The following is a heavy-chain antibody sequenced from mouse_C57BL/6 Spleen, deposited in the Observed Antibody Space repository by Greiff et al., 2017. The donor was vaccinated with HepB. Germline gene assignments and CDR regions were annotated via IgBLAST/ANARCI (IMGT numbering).Heavy chain of an antibody. D-gene: IGHD1-1*01. V-gene: IGHV5-9*01. CDR2: ISGGGGNT. J-gene: IGHJ3*01. CDR3: ARRGSSPFAY. CDR1: GFTFSSYT. Sequence: EVKLEESGGGLVKPGGSLKLSCAASGFTFSSYTMSWVRQTPEKRLEWVATISGGGGNTYYPDSVKGRFTISRDNAKNTLYLQMSSLRSEDTALYYCARRGSSPFAYWGQGTLVTVSA.